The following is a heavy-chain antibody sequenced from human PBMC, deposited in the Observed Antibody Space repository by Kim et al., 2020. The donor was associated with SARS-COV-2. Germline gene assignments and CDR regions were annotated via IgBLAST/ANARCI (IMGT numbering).Heavy chain of an antibody. D-gene: IGHD3-16*01. CDR1: GFTFSDYY. J-gene: IGHJ6*02. CDR2: ISSSGSTI. V-gene: IGHV3-11*04. Sequence: GGSLRLSCAASGFTFSDYYMSWIRQAPGKGLEWVSYISSSGSTIYYADSVKGRFTISRDNAKNSLYLQMNSLRAEDTAVYYCARFFNAGGVTTPPDYYYYYGMDVWGQGTTVTVSS. CDR3: ARFFNAGGVTTPPDYYYYYGMDV.